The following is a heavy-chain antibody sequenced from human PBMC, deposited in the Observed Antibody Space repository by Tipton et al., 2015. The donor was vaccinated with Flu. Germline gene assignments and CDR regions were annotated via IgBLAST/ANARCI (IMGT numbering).Heavy chain of an antibody. Sequence: TLSLTCTVSGGSISRSSYYWGWIRQPPGKGLEWIGSIYYSGNTYYNSSLKSRVTISVDTSKNQFSLNLDSVTAADTAVYYCAKVLFGWVESWAQGTLVTVSS. CDR1: GGSISRSSYY. CDR2: IYYSGNT. V-gene: IGHV4-39*07. D-gene: IGHD3-16*01. J-gene: IGHJ5*01. CDR3: AKVLFGWVES.